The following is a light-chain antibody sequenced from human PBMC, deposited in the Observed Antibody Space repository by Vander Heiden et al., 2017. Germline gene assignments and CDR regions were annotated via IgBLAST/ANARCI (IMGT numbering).Light chain of an antibody. V-gene: IGKV3-20*01. Sequence: ILLTQSPGTLSLSPGESATLSCRASQCVSSSYLAWYQETPGQAPRLLIYGASSRATGIPDRFSGSGSGTDFTLTISRLEPEDCAVYYCQQDGSSPWTFGQGTKVEIK. J-gene: IGKJ1*01. CDR3: QQDGSSPWT. CDR2: GAS. CDR1: QCVSSSY.